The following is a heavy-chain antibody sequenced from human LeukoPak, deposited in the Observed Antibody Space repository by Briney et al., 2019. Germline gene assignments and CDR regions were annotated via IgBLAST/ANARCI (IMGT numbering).Heavy chain of an antibody. CDR1: GYTFTSYG. D-gene: IGHD6-19*01. J-gene: IGHJ4*02. V-gene: IGHV1-18*01. Sequence: ASVKVSCKASGYTFTSYGISWVRQAPGQGLEWMGWISAYNANTNYAQKLQGRVTMTTDTSTSTAYMELRSLRSDDTAVYYCARDRVGYSSGXDPLYYFDYWGQGTLVTVS. CDR2: ISAYNANT. CDR3: ARDRVGYSSGXDPLYYFDY.